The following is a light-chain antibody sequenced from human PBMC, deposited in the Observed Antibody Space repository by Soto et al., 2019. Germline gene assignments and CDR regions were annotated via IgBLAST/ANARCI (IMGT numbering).Light chain of an antibody. Sequence: ELVLTQSPGTLSLSTGERATLSCRVSHSVSSSYLAWYQQKPGQAPRLLIYSASSRATGIPDRFSGSGSGPDFTLTISSLEPEDFAVYFCQHYGSSPWTFGQGTKVDIK. V-gene: IGKV3-20*01. CDR1: HSVSSSY. J-gene: IGKJ1*01. CDR3: QHYGSSPWT. CDR2: SAS.